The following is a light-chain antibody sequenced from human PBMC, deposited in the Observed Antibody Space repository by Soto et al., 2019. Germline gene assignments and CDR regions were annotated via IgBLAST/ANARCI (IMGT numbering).Light chain of an antibody. J-gene: IGLJ1*01. Sequence: QSVLTQPPSVSAAPGQKVTISCSGSSSNIGKNFVSWYQQFPGTAPKLLIYDNNKRPSGIPDRFSGSKSGTSASLAITGLQAEDEADYYCQSYDNSLSVYVFGTGTKLTVL. CDR1: SSNIGKNF. CDR2: DNN. V-gene: IGLV1-51*01. CDR3: QSYDNSLSVYV.